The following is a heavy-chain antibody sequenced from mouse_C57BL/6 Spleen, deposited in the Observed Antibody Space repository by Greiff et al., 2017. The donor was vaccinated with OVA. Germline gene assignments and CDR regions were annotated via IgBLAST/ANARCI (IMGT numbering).Heavy chain of an antibody. Sequence: EVKVEESGEGLVKPGGSLKLSCAASGFTFSSYAMSWVRQTPEKRLEWVAYISSGGDYIYYADTVKGRFTISRDKARNTLYLQMSSLKSEDTAMYYCTREDYYGSSYAMDYWGQGTSVTVSS. D-gene: IGHD1-1*01. V-gene: IGHV5-9-1*02. CDR2: ISSGGDYI. CDR1: GFTFSSYA. CDR3: TREDYYGSSYAMDY. J-gene: IGHJ4*01.